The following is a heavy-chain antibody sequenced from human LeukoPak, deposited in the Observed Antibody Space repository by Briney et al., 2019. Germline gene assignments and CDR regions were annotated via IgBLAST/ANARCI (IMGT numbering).Heavy chain of an antibody. V-gene: IGHV3-33*06. J-gene: IGHJ4*02. Sequence: GGSLRLSCAASGFTFSSYGMHWVRQAPGKGLEWVAVIWYDGSNKYYADSVKGRFTVSRDNSKNTLYLQINSLRVGDTAVYYCAKRRTSGWSRAALEYWGPGTLVTVSS. CDR1: GFTFSSYG. CDR2: IWYDGSNK. D-gene: IGHD6-19*01. CDR3: AKRRTSGWSRAALEY.